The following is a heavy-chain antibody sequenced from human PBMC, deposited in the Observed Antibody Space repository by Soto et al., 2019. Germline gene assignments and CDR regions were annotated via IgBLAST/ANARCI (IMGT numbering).Heavy chain of an antibody. V-gene: IGHV1-18*04. D-gene: IGHD3-3*01. J-gene: IGHJ4*02. Sequence: QVQLVQSGGEVVQPGASVKVSCKASGYFFTSYGITWVRQAPGQGLEWMGWISPYNGNTKYAQNFQGRVTMTTDTSNYTAYMEVMRLRSDDPAVYYCARDFGSDLSAPGAVFDYWGQGTLVTVSS. CDR1: GYFFTSYG. CDR2: ISPYNGNT. CDR3: ARDFGSDLSAPGAVFDY.